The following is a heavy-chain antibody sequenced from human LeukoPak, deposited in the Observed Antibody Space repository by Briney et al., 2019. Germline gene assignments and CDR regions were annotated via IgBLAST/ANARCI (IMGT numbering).Heavy chain of an antibody. V-gene: IGHV4-39*07. CDR1: GGSISSTSYY. CDR3: ARRGRFRSRTEYFQH. CDR2: IYYSGST. J-gene: IGHJ1*01. Sequence: PSETLSLTCTVSGGSLSGGSISSTSYYWGWIRQPPGKRLEWIGRIYYSGSTNNNPSPKSQVTITVYTSKNQSSLKLSSVTAADTAVYYCARRGRFRSRTEYFQHWGQGTLVTVSS. D-gene: IGHD3-3*01.